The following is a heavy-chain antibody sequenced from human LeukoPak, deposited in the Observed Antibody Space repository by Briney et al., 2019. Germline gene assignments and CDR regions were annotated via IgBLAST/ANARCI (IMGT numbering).Heavy chain of an antibody. CDR2: INPNSGGT. CDR1: GYTFTRYG. CDR3: ARGGVSGYDQVDY. Sequence: ASVKVSCKASGYTFTRYGISWVRQAPGQGLEWMGWINPNSGGTNYAQKFQGRVTMTRDTSISTAYMELSRLRSDDTAVYYCARGGVSGYDQVDYWGQGTLVTVSS. V-gene: IGHV1-2*02. J-gene: IGHJ4*02. D-gene: IGHD5-12*01.